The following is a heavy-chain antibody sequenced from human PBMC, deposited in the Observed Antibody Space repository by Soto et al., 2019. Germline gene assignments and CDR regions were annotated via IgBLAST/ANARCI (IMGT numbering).Heavy chain of an antibody. Sequence: ASVKVSCKASGYTFTSYGISWVRQAPGQGLEWMGWISAYNGNTNYAQKLQGRVTMTTDTSTSTAYMELRSLRSDDTAVYYCALYRYSSGPATIADYWGQGTLVTVSS. CDR2: ISAYNGNT. D-gene: IGHD6-19*01. V-gene: IGHV1-18*01. CDR3: ALYRYSSGPATIADY. CDR1: GYTFTSYG. J-gene: IGHJ4*02.